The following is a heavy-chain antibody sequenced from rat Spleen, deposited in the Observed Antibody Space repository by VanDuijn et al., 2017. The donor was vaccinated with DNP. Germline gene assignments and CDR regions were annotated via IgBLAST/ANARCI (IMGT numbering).Heavy chain of an antibody. Sequence: EVQLVESGGGLVQPGRSLKLSCAAAGFTFSAYYMAWVRQAPAKGLAWVAYIVSPAYAPYYADSVKGRFTISRDNAKSTLYLQMNSLRSEDMATYYCVRWNSGHFDYWGQGVMVTVSS. V-gene: IGHV5-22*01. D-gene: IGHD4-3*01. CDR1: GFTFSAYY. CDR3: VRWNSGHFDY. CDR2: IVSPAYAP. J-gene: IGHJ2*01.